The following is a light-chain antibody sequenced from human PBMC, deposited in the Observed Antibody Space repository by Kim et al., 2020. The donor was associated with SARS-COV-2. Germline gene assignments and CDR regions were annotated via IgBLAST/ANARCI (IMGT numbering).Light chain of an antibody. CDR2: DAS. CDR1: QSVRSS. Sequence: LSCRASQSVRSSLAWYQQRPGQAPRLLIYDASIRATGVPARFTGSGSGTEFTLNISSLQSEDFAVYFCQQYYTWSALTFGGGTKVEIK. V-gene: IGKV3D-15*01. J-gene: IGKJ4*01. CDR3: QQYYTWSALT.